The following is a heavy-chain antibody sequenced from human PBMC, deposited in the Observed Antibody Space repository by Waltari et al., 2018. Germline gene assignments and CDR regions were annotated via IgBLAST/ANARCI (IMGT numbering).Heavy chain of an antibody. D-gene: IGHD3-10*01. CDR3: AKFLEGSGSYNAYYYYGMDV. Sequence: EVQLLESGGGLVQPGGSLRLSCAASGFTFSSYAMRWVRQAPGQGLEWVSAISGSGGSTYYADSVKGRFTISRDNSKNTLYLQMNSLRAEDTAVYYCAKFLEGSGSYNAYYYYGMDVWGQGTTVTVSS. CDR2: ISGSGGST. J-gene: IGHJ6*02. CDR1: GFTFSSYA. V-gene: IGHV3-23*01.